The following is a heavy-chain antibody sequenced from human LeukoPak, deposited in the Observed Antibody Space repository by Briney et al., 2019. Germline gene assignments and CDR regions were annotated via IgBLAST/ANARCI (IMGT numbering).Heavy chain of an antibody. CDR2: IIPVFGTA. D-gene: IGHD2-21*02. V-gene: IGHV1-69*13. Sequence: ASVKVSCKASGHTFTSYVISWVRQAPGQGLEWMGGIIPVFGTAKYAQNFQGGVTITADESTSTAYMELSSLRSEDTAVYYCARAYMTATRHFDYWGQGTLVTVSS. J-gene: IGHJ4*02. CDR1: GHTFTSYV. CDR3: ARAYMTATRHFDY.